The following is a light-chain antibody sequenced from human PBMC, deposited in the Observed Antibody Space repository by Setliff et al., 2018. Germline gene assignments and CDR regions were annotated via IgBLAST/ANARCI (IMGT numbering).Light chain of an antibody. CDR1: SSYIGTNT. CDR3: AAWDDSLNGHV. V-gene: IGLV1-44*01. Sequence: QSVLTQPPSASGTPGQRVTISCSGISSYIGTNTVNWYQQLPGTAPKLLIYSNNQRPSGVPDRFSGSESGTSASLAISGLQSEDEADYYCAAWDDSLNGHVFGTGTKVTVL. CDR2: SNN. J-gene: IGLJ1*01.